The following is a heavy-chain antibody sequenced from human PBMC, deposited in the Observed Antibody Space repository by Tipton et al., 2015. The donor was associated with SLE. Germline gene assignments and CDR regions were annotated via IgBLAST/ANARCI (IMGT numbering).Heavy chain of an antibody. V-gene: IGHV4-38-2*02. J-gene: IGHJ6*03. D-gene: IGHD5-12*01. CDR2: INHSGST. Sequence: LRLSCAVSGYSISSGYYWGWIRQPPGKGLEWIGEINHSGSTNYNPSLKSRVTISVDTSKNQFSLKLSSVTAADTAVYYCARDVGYGSKSRGYYYMDVWGKGTTVTVSS. CDR1: GYSISSGYY. CDR3: ARDVGYGSKSRGYYYMDV.